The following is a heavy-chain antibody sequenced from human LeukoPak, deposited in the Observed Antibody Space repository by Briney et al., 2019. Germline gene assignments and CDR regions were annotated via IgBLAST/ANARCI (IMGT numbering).Heavy chain of an antibody. D-gene: IGHD4-11*01. CDR1: GYTFTSYD. J-gene: IGHJ4*02. CDR3: AREGVTVTPDY. CDR2: VNPNSGNT. Sequence: ASVKVSCKASGYTFTSYDINWVRQATGQGLEWMGRVNPNSGNTGYAQKFQGRVTMTRNTSISTAYMELSSLRSEDTAVYYCAREGVTVTPDYWGQGTLVTVSS. V-gene: IGHV1-8*01.